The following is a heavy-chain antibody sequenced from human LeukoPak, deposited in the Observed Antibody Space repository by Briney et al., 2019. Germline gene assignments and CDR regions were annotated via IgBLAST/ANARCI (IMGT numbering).Heavy chain of an antibody. J-gene: IGHJ4*02. V-gene: IGHV3-48*04. CDR2: INHGGTTV. D-gene: IGHD3-22*01. CDR1: GFTFVSHA. CDR3: AKGVDYYDSSGYLDY. Sequence: GGSLRLSCAASGFTFVSHAMNWARQAPGKGLEWVSFINHGGTTVYYADSVKGRFATSRDNAKNSLYLQMNSLRAEDTAVYYCAKGVDYYDSSGYLDYWGQGTLVTVSS.